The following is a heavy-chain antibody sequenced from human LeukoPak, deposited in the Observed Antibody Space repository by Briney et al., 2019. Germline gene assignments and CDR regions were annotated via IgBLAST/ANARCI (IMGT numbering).Heavy chain of an antibody. CDR1: AGSISSSTHY. Sequence: PSETLSITCTVSAGSISSSTHYWGWIRQPPGKGLEWMGSIYYSGTTYYSPSLKSRVTISVDMSKNQFSLRLRSVTAADTAAYYCARSYCSSSCYAVGAFDIWGQGTVVTVSS. J-gene: IGHJ3*02. CDR3: ARSYCSSSCYAVGAFDI. CDR2: IYYSGTT. D-gene: IGHD2-2*01. V-gene: IGHV4-39*01.